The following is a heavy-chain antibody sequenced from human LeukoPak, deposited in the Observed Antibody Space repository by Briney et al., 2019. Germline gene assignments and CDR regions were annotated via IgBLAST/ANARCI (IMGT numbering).Heavy chain of an antibody. CDR1: GFTFDDYA. V-gene: IGHV3-74*01. J-gene: IGHJ5*02. Sequence: QPGGSLRLSCAASGFTFDDYAMHWVRQAPGKGLEWVSRINPDGSTTTYADSVKGRFTISRDNAKNTVYLQMNSLRAEDTALYHCVRVLSGSWDWFDPWGQGTLVTVSS. CDR3: VRVLSGSWDWFDP. CDR2: INPDGSTT. D-gene: IGHD3-22*01.